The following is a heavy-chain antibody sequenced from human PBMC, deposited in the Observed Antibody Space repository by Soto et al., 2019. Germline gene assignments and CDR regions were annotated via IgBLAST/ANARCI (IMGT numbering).Heavy chain of an antibody. D-gene: IGHD6-13*01. Sequence: SETLSLTCTVSGGSVSSGSYYWSWIRQPPGKGLEWIGYIYYSGSTNYNPSLKGRVTISVDTSKNQFSLKLSSVTAADTAVYYFAMRLSSSWYPDYYYYYGMDVWGQGTTVTVSS. V-gene: IGHV4-61*01. CDR3: AMRLSSSWYPDYYYYYGMDV. CDR2: IYYSGST. J-gene: IGHJ6*02. CDR1: GGSVSSGSYY.